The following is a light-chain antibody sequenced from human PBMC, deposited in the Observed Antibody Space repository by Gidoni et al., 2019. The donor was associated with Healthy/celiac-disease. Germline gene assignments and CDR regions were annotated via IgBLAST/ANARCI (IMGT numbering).Light chain of an antibody. CDR3: QVWDSSSDHVV. J-gene: IGLJ2*01. CDR2: YDS. Sequence: SYVLTPPPSVSVAPGKTARITCGGNNIGSKSVHWYQQKPGQAPVLVIYYDSDRPSGIPARFSGSNSGNTATLTISRVEAGDEADYYCQVWDSSSDHVVFGGGTKLTVL. CDR1: NIGSKS. V-gene: IGLV3-21*04.